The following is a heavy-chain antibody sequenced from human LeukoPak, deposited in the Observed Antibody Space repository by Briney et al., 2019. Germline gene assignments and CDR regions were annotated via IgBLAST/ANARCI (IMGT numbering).Heavy chain of an antibody. CDR1: GCTFTSYD. Sequence: GASVKVSCKASGCTFTSYDINWVRQATGQGLEWMGWMNPNSGNTGYAQKFQGGVTITRNTSISTAYMELSSLRSEDTAVYYCARGLSKRITMIVVVQNSYYFDYWGQGTLVTVSS. CDR2: MNPNSGNT. CDR3: ARGLSKRITMIVVVQNSYYFDY. D-gene: IGHD3-22*01. J-gene: IGHJ4*02. V-gene: IGHV1-8*03.